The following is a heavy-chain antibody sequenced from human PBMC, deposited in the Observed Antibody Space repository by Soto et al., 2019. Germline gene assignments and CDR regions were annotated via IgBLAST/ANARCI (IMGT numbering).Heavy chain of an antibody. J-gene: IGHJ4*02. D-gene: IGHD6-13*01. V-gene: IGHV4-59*11. Sequence: PSETLSLTCTISGGSISSHYWSWIRQPPGQGLEWIGYMYYSGSPNYSPSLKSRVTISVDTSKNQFSLNLSFVTAADTAVYYCARGAAAGRSDYWGQGTLVTVSS. CDR3: ARGAAAGRSDY. CDR1: GGSISSHY. CDR2: MYYSGSP.